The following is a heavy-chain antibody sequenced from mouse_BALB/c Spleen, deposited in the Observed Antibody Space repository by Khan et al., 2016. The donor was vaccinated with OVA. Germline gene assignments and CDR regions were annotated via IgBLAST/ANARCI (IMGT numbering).Heavy chain of an antibody. CDR2: ISSTGST. CDR1: GYSITSDYA. J-gene: IGHJ4*01. CDR3: SGSLYYSYGYALDC. V-gene: IGHV3-2*02. Sequence: EVQLVQSGPGLVKPSQSLSLTCTVTGYSITSDYAWNWIRQFPGNKLEWMGYISSTGSTSYNPSLKSRISITRDTSKNQFFLQLKSVTTEDTAAYYCSGSLYYSYGYALDCWGRGTSVTVSS. D-gene: IGHD2-14*01.